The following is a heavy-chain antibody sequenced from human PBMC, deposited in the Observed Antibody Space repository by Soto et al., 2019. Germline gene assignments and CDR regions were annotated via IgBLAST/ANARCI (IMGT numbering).Heavy chain of an antibody. CDR1: GGSISSGDYY. D-gene: IGHD2-21*02. CDR3: ARLAYCGGDCYSDPFDY. Sequence: PSETLSLTCTVSGGSISSGDYYWSWIRQPPGKGLEWIGYIYYSGSTYYNPSLKSRVTISVDTSKNQFSLKLSSVTAADTAVYYCARLAYCGGDCYSDPFDYWGLGTLVTVSS. V-gene: IGHV4-30-4*01. J-gene: IGHJ4*02. CDR2: IYYSGST.